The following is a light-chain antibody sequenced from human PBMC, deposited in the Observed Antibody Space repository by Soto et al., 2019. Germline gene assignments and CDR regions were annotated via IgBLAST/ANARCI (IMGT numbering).Light chain of an antibody. V-gene: IGLV2-14*01. CDR2: DVS. CDR3: SSYTGITTDV. J-gene: IGLJ1*01. CDR1: SSDVGGYNY. Sequence: QSALTQPASVSGSPGQSITISCTGTSSDVGGYNYVSWYQQHPGKAPKLMIYDVSNRPSGVSNRFSGSKSGNTASLTISGLQAEDEADYYCSSYTGITTDVFGIGTKLTVL.